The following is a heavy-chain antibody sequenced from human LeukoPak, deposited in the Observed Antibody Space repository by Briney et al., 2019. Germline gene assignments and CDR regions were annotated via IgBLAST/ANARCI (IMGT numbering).Heavy chain of an antibody. J-gene: IGHJ5*02. CDR3: AKVIAVAGTWSWFDP. V-gene: IGHV3-23*01. Sequence: GGSLRLSCAASGFTFSSYAMSWVRQAPGKGLEWVSAISGSGGSTYYADSVKGRFTISRDNSKNTLYLQMNSLRAEDTAVYHCAKVIAVAGTWSWFDPWGQGTLVTVSS. CDR2: ISGSGGST. CDR1: GFTFSSYA. D-gene: IGHD6-19*01.